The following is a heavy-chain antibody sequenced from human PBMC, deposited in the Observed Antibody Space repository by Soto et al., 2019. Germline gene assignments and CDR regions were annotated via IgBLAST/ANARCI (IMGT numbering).Heavy chain of an antibody. CDR3: TTDPPQLGPDY. Sequence: GGSLRLSCAASGFTFSNAWMSWVRQAPGKGLEWVGRIKSKTDGGTTDYAAPVKGRFTISRDDSKNTLNLQMNSLKTEDTAVYYCTTDPPQLGPDYWGQGTLVTVSS. D-gene: IGHD6-6*01. CDR1: GFTFSNAW. V-gene: IGHV3-15*01. CDR2: IKSKTDGGTT. J-gene: IGHJ4*02.